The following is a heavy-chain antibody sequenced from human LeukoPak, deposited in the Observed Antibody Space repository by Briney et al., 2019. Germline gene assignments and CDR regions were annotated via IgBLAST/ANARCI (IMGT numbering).Heavy chain of an antibody. Sequence: PSETLSLTCTVSGGSISRHYWSWIRQPPGKGLEWIGEINHSGITNYNPSLKGRVTISVDTSKNQFSLKLSSVTAADTAVYYCATTYYDSSGYYYLGYWGQGTLVTVSS. CDR1: GGSISRHY. J-gene: IGHJ4*02. CDR2: INHSGIT. V-gene: IGHV4-34*01. D-gene: IGHD3-22*01. CDR3: ATTYYDSSGYYYLGY.